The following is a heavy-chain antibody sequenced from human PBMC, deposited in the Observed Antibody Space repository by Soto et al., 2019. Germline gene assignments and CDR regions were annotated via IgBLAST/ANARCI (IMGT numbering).Heavy chain of an antibody. V-gene: IGHV4-31*03. CDR3: ARGGSNNWFDP. Sequence: SLSLTCTVSRGCISGGGYYWSWIRQHPGKGLEWIGYIYCSGSTYYNPSLKSRVTISVDTSKNQFSLKLSSVTAADTAVYYCARGGSNNWFDPWGQGTLVTVSS. J-gene: IGHJ5*02. CDR2: IYCSGST. CDR1: RGCISGGGYY.